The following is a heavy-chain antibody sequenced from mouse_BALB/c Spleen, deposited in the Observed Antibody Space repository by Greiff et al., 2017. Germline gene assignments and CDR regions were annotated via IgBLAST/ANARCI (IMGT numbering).Heavy chain of an antibody. Sequence: VQLQQSGAELVRPGVSVKISCKGSGYTFTDYAMHWVKQSHAKSLEWIGVISTYYGDASYNQKFKGKATMTVDKSSSTAYMELARLTSEDSAIYYCASPIYYGNYDAMDYWGQGTSVTVSS. CDR2: ISTYYGDA. CDR3: ASPIYYGNYDAMDY. CDR1: GYTFTDYA. J-gene: IGHJ4*01. D-gene: IGHD2-1*01. V-gene: IGHV1S137*01.